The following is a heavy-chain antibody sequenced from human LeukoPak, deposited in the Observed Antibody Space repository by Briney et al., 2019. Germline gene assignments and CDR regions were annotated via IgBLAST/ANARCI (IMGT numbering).Heavy chain of an antibody. D-gene: IGHD6-19*01. Sequence: GGSLRLSCAASGFTFSTYAMSWVRQAPGKGLERVSAISGSGGSTYYANSVKGRFTISRDNSKNTLYLQMNSLRAEDTAIYYSAKDVWLAVAGQGFWGQGTLVTVSS. J-gene: IGHJ4*02. CDR3: AKDVWLAVAGQGF. CDR1: GFTFSTYA. V-gene: IGHV3-23*01. CDR2: ISGSGGST.